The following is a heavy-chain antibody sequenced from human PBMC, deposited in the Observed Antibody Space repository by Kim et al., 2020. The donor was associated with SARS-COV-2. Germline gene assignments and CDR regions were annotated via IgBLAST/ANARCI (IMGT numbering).Heavy chain of an antibody. D-gene: IGHD3-9*01. CDR2: INHSGST. CDR3: ARVLLLYFDWLLRGRDAFDI. Sequence: SETLSLTCAVYGGSFSGYYWSWIRQPPGKGLEWIGEINHSGSTNYNASLKSRVTISVDTSKNQFSLKLSSVTAADTAVYYCARVLLLYFDWLLRGRDAFDIWGQGTMLTVSS. V-gene: IGHV4-34*01. J-gene: IGHJ3*02. CDR1: GGSFSGYY.